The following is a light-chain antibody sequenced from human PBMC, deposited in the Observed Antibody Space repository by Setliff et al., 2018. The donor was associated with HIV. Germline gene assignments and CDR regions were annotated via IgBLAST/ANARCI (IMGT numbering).Light chain of an antibody. V-gene: IGLV2-14*03. CDR2: DVS. CDR1: SSDVGSYNY. CDR3: SSYTSITPLYV. Sequence: QSVLAQPASVSGFPGQSITISCTGSSSDVGSYNYVSWYQQHPGKAPKLMISDVSNRPSGVSNRFSGSKSGNTASLTISGLQAEDEADYYCSSYTSITPLYVFGTGTKVTV. J-gene: IGLJ1*01.